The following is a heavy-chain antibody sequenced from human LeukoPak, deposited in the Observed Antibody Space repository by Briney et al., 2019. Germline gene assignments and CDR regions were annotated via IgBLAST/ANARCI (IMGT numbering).Heavy chain of an antibody. CDR1: GGSISSGSYY. D-gene: IGHD2-21*02. Sequence: PSETLSLTCTVSGGSISSGSYYWSWIRQPAGKGLEWIGRIYTSGSTNYNPSLKSRVTISVDTSKNQFSLKLSSVTAADTAVYYCERAAYCGGDCLNWFDPWGQGTLVTVSS. J-gene: IGHJ5*02. CDR3: ERAAYCGGDCLNWFDP. CDR2: IYTSGST. V-gene: IGHV4-61*02.